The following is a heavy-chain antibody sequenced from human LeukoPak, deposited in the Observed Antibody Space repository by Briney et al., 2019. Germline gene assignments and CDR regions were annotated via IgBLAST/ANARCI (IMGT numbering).Heavy chain of an antibody. V-gene: IGHV3-9*03. CDR1: GFTFDDYA. J-gene: IGHJ4*02. CDR2: IGWNSGSI. CDR3: AKDSERDTTMVIDH. Sequence: PGGSLRLSCAASGFTFDDYAMYWVRQAPGKGLEWVSGIGWNSGSIGYAVSVKGRFTISRDNAKSSLYLQMNSLRAEDMAFYYCAKDSERDTTMVIDHWGQGTLVTVSS. D-gene: IGHD5-18*01.